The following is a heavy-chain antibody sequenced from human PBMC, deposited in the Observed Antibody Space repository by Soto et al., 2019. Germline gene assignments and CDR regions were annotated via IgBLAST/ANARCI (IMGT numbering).Heavy chain of an antibody. D-gene: IGHD3-9*01. V-gene: IGHV3-30*18. CDR1: GFTFSSYG. CDR2: ISYDGSNK. J-gene: IGHJ3*02. CDR3: AKVLRYVDWSLRDAFDI. Sequence: QVQLVESGGGVVKPGRSLRLSCAASGFTFSSYGMHWVRQAPGKGLEWVAVISYDGSNKYYADSVKGRFTISRDNSKHTLYLQMNSLRAEDTAVYYCAKVLRYVDWSLRDAFDIWGQGTMGTVSS.